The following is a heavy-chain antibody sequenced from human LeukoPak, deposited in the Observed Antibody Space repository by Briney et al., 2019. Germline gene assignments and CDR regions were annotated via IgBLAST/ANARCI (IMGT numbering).Heavy chain of an antibody. Sequence: ASVTVSCKASGYTFPSYDNNWVRQATGQGLEWMGRMHPNSGNTGYAQKFQGRVTMTRNTSISTAYMELSRLRSDDTAVYYWARAFGAGAERSGWDWGQGTLVTVSS. CDR1: GYTFPSYD. D-gene: IGHD6-19*01. J-gene: IGHJ4*02. V-gene: IGHV1-8*01. CDR2: MHPNSGNT. CDR3: ARAFGAGAERSGWD.